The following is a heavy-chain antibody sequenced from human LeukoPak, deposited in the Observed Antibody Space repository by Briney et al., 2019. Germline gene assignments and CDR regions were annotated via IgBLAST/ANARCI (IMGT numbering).Heavy chain of an antibody. CDR1: VYTLTNYY. J-gene: IGHJ5*02. Sequence: ASVQVSCKPSVYTLTNYYRHRARQAPAQGLGWMGIINPSGGSTSYAQKFQGRVTMTRDMSTSTVYMELSSLRSEDTAVYYCARDLRWFDPWGQGTLVTVSS. CDR3: ARDLRWFDP. D-gene: IGHD3-10*01. CDR2: INPSGGST. V-gene: IGHV1-46*01.